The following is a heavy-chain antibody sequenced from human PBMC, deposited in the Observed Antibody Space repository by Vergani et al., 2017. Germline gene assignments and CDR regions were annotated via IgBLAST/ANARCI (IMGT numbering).Heavy chain of an antibody. D-gene: IGHD5-12*01. Sequence: QVQLVQSGAEVKKPGASVKVSCKVSGYTLTELSMRWVRQAPGKGLEWMGGFDTEDGETIYAQQFLGRVTMTEDTSTDTAYMELSTLRAEDTAGYYCARANFDYWGQGTLVTVSS. V-gene: IGHV1-24*01. CDR1: GYTLTELS. CDR3: ARANFDY. J-gene: IGHJ4*02. CDR2: FDTEDGET.